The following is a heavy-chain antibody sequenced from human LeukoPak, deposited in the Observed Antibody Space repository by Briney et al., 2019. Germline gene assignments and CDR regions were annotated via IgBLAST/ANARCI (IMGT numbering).Heavy chain of an antibody. Sequence: RGSLRLSCAASGFTFSSYWMHWVRQAPGKGLVWVSRINSDGSSTSYADSVKGRFTISRDNAKNTLYLQMNSLRAEDTAVYYCASGLRYFDWLTDYFDYWGQGTLVTVSS. CDR2: INSDGSST. D-gene: IGHD3-9*01. CDR3: ASGLRYFDWLTDYFDY. J-gene: IGHJ4*02. V-gene: IGHV3-74*01. CDR1: GFTFSSYW.